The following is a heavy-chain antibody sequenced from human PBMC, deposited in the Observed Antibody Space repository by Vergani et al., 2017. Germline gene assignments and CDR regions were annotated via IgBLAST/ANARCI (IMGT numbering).Heavy chain of an antibody. Sequence: VQLVESGGGLVKPGGSLRLSCAASGFTFSSYSMNWVRQAPGKGLEWVAVISYDGSNKYYADSVKGRFTISRDNSKNTLYLQMNSLRAEDTAVYYCARDRTYYDYVWGSYRPADNWFDPWGQGTLVTVSS. CDR1: GFTFSSYS. V-gene: IGHV3-30*03. CDR3: ARDRTYYDYVWGSYRPADNWFDP. CDR2: ISYDGSNK. D-gene: IGHD3-16*02. J-gene: IGHJ5*02.